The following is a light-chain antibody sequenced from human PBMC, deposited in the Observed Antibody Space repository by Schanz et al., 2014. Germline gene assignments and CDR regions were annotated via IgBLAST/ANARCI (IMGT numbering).Light chain of an antibody. Sequence: QSALTQPRSVSGSPGQSVTISCTGTSSDVGGYNRVSWYQQPPGTAPKLMIYEVTNRPSGVPDRFSGSKSGDTASLTISGLQAEDEADYYCTSYRSGGTHVIFGGGTKLTVL. V-gene: IGLV2-18*02. CDR2: EVT. J-gene: IGLJ2*01. CDR3: TSYRSGGTHVI. CDR1: SSDVGGYNR.